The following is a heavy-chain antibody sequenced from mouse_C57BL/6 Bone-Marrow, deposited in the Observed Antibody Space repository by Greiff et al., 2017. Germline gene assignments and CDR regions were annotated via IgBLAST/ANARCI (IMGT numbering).Heavy chain of an antibody. CDR1: GYTFTSYW. CDR3: ARSGPPGRDFDY. D-gene: IGHD3-1*01. V-gene: IGHV1-55*01. J-gene: IGHJ2*01. CDR2: IYPTSGRT. Sequence: QVQLQQPGAELVKPGASVKMSCKASGYTFTSYWITWVKQRPGQGLEWIGDIYPTSGRTNYNEKFKSKAILTVDTSSNPAYLQLSSLTSEDSAVFYCARSGPPGRDFDYWGQGTTLTVSS.